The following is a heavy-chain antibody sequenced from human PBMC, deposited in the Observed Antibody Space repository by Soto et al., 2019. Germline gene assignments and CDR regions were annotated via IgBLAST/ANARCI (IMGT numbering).Heavy chain of an antibody. D-gene: IGHD1-26*01. CDR3: ARHKDPYSRSYVSYGMDV. Sequence: GESLKISCKGSGYSFTSYWIGWVRQMPGKGLEWMGIIYPGDSDTRYSPSFQGQVTISADKSISTAYLQWSSLKASDTAMYYCARHKDPYSRSYVSYGMDVWGQGTTVTVPS. CDR1: GYSFTSYW. CDR2: IYPGDSDT. J-gene: IGHJ6*02. V-gene: IGHV5-51*01.